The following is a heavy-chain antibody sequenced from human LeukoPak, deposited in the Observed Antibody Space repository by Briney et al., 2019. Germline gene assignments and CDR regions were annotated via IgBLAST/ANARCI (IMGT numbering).Heavy chain of an antibody. CDR3: AKKTIVGAAVDAFDI. CDR1: GFTFSNYG. Sequence: GGSLRLSCAASGFTFSNYGMHWVRQAPGKGLEWVASIRYDGFNKYYADSLKGRFTISRDNSKNTLYLQMNSLRAEDTAVYYCAKKTIVGAAVDAFDIWGQGTMVIVSS. V-gene: IGHV3-30*02. CDR2: IRYDGFNK. J-gene: IGHJ3*02. D-gene: IGHD1-26*01.